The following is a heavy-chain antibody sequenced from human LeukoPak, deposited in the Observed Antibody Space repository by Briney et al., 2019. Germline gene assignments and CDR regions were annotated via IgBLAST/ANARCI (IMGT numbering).Heavy chain of an antibody. Sequence: ASVKVSCKASGYTFTSYDINWVRQAPGQGLEWMGWMNPNSGNTGYAQKFQGRVTITRNTSISTAYMELSSLRSEDTAVYYCARGRMVRGVTLSNYYYMDVWGKGTTVTVSS. V-gene: IGHV1-8*03. CDR3: ARGRMVRGVTLSNYYYMDV. CDR1: GYTFTSYD. D-gene: IGHD3-10*01. J-gene: IGHJ6*03. CDR2: MNPNSGNT.